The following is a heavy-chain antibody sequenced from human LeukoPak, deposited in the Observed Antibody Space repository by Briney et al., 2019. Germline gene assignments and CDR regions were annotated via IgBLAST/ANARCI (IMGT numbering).Heavy chain of an antibody. CDR1: GFTFSSYG. Sequence: PGRSLRLSCAASGFTFSSYGMHWVRQAPGKGLEWVAVISYDGSNKYYADSVKGRFTISRDNSKNTLYLQMNSLRAEDTAVYYCAKDRNWRISSGYPPDYWGQGTLVTVSS. J-gene: IGHJ4*02. CDR2: ISYDGSNK. V-gene: IGHV3-30*18. CDR3: AKDRNWRISSGYPPDY. D-gene: IGHD3-22*01.